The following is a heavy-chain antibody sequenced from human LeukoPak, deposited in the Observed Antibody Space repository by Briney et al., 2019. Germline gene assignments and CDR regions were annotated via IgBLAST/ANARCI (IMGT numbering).Heavy chain of an antibody. V-gene: IGHV4-59*01. Sequence: SETLSLTCTVSGGSISSYYWSWIRQPPGKGLEWIGYIYYSGSTNYSPSLKSRVTISVDTSKNQFSLKLSSVTAADTAVYYCARERYCSSTSCPFDYWGQGTLVTVSS. CDR1: GGSISSYY. CDR2: IYYSGST. CDR3: ARERYCSSTSCPFDY. J-gene: IGHJ4*02. D-gene: IGHD2-2*01.